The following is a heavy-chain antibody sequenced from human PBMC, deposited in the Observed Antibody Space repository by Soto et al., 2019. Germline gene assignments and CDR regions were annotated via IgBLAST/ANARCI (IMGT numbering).Heavy chain of an antibody. Sequence: ASVKVSCKASGYTFTDYFIHWVRQASGQGLEWMGWIKPSTGDTKYAQDFQDRVTMTRDTSISTAYMELSRLMSDDTAVYYCARGRGTGRGGFLEASKYWGQETQVTVSS. J-gene: IGHJ4*02. CDR3: ARGRGTGRGGFLEASKY. D-gene: IGHD2-15*01. CDR1: GYTFTDYF. CDR2: IKPSTGDT. V-gene: IGHV1-2*02.